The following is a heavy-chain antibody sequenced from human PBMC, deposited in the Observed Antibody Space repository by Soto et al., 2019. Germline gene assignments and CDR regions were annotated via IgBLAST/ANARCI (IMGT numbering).Heavy chain of an antibody. D-gene: IGHD6-13*01. J-gene: IGHJ6*02. Sequence: ASVKVSCNASGYTFTSYGISWVRQAPGQGLEWMGWISAYNGNTNYAQKLQGRVTMTTDTSTSTAYMELRSLRSDDTAVYYCARGGGSSWPYYYYYYGMDVWGQGTTVTVSS. CDR1: GYTFTSYG. CDR3: ARGGGSSWPYYYYYYGMDV. CDR2: ISAYNGNT. V-gene: IGHV1-18*01.